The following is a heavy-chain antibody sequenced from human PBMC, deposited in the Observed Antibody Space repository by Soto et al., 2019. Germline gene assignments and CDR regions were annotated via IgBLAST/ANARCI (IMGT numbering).Heavy chain of an antibody. D-gene: IGHD2-21*02. J-gene: IGHJ4*02. V-gene: IGHV4-39*01. CDR1: GGSISSSSYY. Sequence: SETLSLTCTVSGGSISSSSYYWGWIRQPPGKGLEWIGSIYYSGSTYYNPSLKSRVTISVDTSKNQFSLKLSSVTAADTAVYYCAGGDQVDYWGQGTLVTVSS. CDR3: AGGDQVDY. CDR2: IYYSGST.